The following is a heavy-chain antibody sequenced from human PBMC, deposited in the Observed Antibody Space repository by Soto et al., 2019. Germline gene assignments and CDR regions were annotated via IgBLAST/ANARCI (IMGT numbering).Heavy chain of an antibody. V-gene: IGHV3-48*01. J-gene: IGHJ5*02. CDR1: GFTFSSYS. D-gene: IGHD3-22*01. CDR2: ISSSSSTI. Sequence: EVQLVESGGGLVQPGGSLRLSCAASGFTFSSYSMNWVRQAPGKGLEWVSYISSSSSTIYYADSVKGRFTISRDNAKNPLYLQMNSLRAEDTAVYYCAREGDSSGWYNWFDPWGQGTLVTVSS. CDR3: AREGDSSGWYNWFDP.